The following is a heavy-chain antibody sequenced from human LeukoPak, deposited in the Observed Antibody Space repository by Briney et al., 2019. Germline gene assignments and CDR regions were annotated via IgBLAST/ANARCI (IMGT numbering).Heavy chain of an antibody. V-gene: IGHV5-10-1*01. CDR3: ARLGYCSSTSCPIDY. Sequence: GESLKIPCKGSGYSFTSYWISWVRQMPGKGLEWMGRIDPSDSYTNYSPSFQGHVTISADKSISTAYLQWSSLKASDTAVYYCARLGYCSSTSCPIDYWGQGTLVTVSS. CDR1: GYSFTSYW. J-gene: IGHJ4*02. CDR2: IDPSDSYT. D-gene: IGHD2-2*01.